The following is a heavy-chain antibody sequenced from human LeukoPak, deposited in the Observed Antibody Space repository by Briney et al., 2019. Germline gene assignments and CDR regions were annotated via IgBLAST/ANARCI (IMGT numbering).Heavy chain of an antibody. J-gene: IGHJ4*02. CDR1: GFTFSTYW. D-gene: IGHD6-19*01. V-gene: IGHV3-7*01. CDR3: ARDNSGFDQ. CDR2: IKQDGSLN. Sequence: GGSLRLSCAASGFTFSTYWMTWVRQAPGKGLEWVADIKQDGSLNFYVDSVKGRFTISRDNAKNSLYLQMNSLRAEDTAVYYCARDNSGFDQWAQGTLVTVSS.